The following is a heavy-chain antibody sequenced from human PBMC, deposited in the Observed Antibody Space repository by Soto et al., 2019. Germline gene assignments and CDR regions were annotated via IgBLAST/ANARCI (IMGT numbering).Heavy chain of an antibody. CDR2: ISDDGDTT. Sequence: DVHLLESGGALVQPGGSLRLSCVASGFTFSEYALIWVRQAPGRGLEWVSGISDDGDTTYYADSVKGRFTISRDNSNHTLYLQMNSLAAEDTPVYFCAKGSWADVWGQGTTVSVSS. D-gene: IGHD7-27*01. V-gene: IGHV3-23*01. CDR1: GFTFSEYA. J-gene: IGHJ3*01. CDR3: AKGSWADV.